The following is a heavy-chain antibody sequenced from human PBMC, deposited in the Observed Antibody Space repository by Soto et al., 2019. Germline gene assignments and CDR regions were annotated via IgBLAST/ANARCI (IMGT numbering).Heavy chain of an antibody. CDR2: ISGSGGST. CDR3: ANVDYYDSSGYPRGY. CDR1: GFTFSSYA. J-gene: IGHJ4*02. V-gene: IGHV3-23*01. D-gene: IGHD3-22*01. Sequence: XXSLRLSCAASGFTFSSYAMRWVLQAPGKGLEWVSAISGSGGSTYYADSVKGRFTISRDNSKNTLYLQMNSLRAEDTAVYYCANVDYYDSSGYPRGYWGQGTLVTVSS.